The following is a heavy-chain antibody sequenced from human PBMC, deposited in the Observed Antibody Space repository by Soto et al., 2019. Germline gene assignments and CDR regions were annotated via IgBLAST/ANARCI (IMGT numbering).Heavy chain of an antibody. CDR2: IAETGSST. CDR1: GLNFNGYT. CDR3: AKYLYDGYYSDY. D-gene: IGHD3-16*01. J-gene: IGHJ4*02. Sequence: GSLRLSCATSGLNFNGYTMSWVRQAPGQGLEWVSGIAETGSSTYYADSVKGRFTISRDNSENTLYLQMNNLSAGDTAIYYCAKYLYDGYYSDYWGQGTLVTVSS. V-gene: IGHV3-23*01.